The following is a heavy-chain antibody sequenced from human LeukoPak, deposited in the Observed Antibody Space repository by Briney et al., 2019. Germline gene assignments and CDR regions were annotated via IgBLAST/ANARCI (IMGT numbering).Heavy chain of an antibody. J-gene: IGHJ4*02. V-gene: IGHV3-48*03. CDR2: ISSSGSTI. CDR3: ARVRTYYGDVYFDY. D-gene: IGHD4-17*01. Sequence: GGSLRLSCAASGFTFSSYEMNWVRQAPGKGLEWVSYISSSGSTIYYADSVKGRFTISRDNAKNSLYLQMNSLRAEDTAVYYCARVRTYYGDVYFDYWGQGTLVTVSS. CDR1: GFTFSSYE.